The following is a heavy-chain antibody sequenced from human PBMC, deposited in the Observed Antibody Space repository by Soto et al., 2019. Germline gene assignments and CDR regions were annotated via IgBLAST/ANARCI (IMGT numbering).Heavy chain of an antibody. Sequence: GGSLRLSCAASGFTFSSYAMHWVRQAPGKGLEWVAVISYDGSNKYYADSVKGRFTISRDNSKNTLYLQMNSLRAEDTAVYYCAREDGYSYGYVGDNWFDPWGQGTLVTVTS. CDR1: GFTFSSYA. CDR3: AREDGYSYGYVGDNWFDP. D-gene: IGHD5-18*01. CDR2: ISYDGSNK. J-gene: IGHJ5*02. V-gene: IGHV3-30-3*01.